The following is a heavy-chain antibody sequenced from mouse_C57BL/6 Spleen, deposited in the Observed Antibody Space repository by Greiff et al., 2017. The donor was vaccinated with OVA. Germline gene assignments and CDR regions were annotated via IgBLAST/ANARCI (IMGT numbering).Heavy chain of an antibody. D-gene: IGHD1-1*01. CDR2: IDPPDSYT. V-gene: IGHV1-59*01. CDR3: SYGAWFAY. Sequence: VQLQQPGAELVRPGTSVKLSCKASGYTFTSYWMHWVKQRPGPGLEWIGVIDPPDSYTNYHQKFKGKATLTVDISSNTVYMQLSSLTSEDSAVYYCSYGAWFAYWGQGTLVTVSA. J-gene: IGHJ3*01. CDR1: GYTFTSYW.